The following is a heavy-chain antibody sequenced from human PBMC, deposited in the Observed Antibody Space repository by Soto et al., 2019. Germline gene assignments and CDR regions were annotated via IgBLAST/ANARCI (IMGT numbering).Heavy chain of an antibody. CDR2: ISTYNGDT. D-gene: IGHD5-12*01. J-gene: IGHJ6*02. V-gene: IGHV1-18*04. CDR1: GYIFTGYY. Sequence: ASVKVSCKASGYIFTGYYIHWVRQAPGQGLEWMGWISTYNGDTNYAQTFQGRVTMTTDTSTSTVHMEVRSLRSDDTAVYYCAREGVAPYYYYGMDVWGQGTPVTSP. CDR3: AREGVAPYYYYGMDV.